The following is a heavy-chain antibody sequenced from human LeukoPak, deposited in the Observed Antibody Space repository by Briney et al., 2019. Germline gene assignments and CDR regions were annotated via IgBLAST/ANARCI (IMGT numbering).Heavy chain of an antibody. CDR3: AKDLLGRRQGLYWFDP. CDR1: GFTFSNYA. D-gene: IGHD3-16*01. CDR2: ISGSGGST. V-gene: IGHV3-23*01. J-gene: IGHJ5*02. Sequence: GGSLRLSCAAAGFTFSNYAMTWVRQAPGKGLEWVSSISGSGGSTYYADSVKGRFTISRDNSKNTLYLQMYSLRAEDTAVYYCAKDLLGRRQGLYWFDPWGQGTLVTVSS.